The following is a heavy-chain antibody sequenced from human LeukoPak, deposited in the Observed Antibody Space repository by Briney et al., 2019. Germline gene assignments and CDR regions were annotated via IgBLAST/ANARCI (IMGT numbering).Heavy chain of an antibody. CDR2: ISVSGTST. CDR1: RFTFSSYA. V-gene: IGHV3-23*01. D-gene: IGHD1-26*01. Sequence: GGSLRLSCAASRFTFSSYAMSWVRQAPGKGLEWVSTISVSGTSTYYADSVKGRFTISRDNSKNTLFLQVNSLRAEDTAVYYCAKARGTYGYWYFDLWGRGTLVTVSS. CDR3: AKARGTYGYWYFDL. J-gene: IGHJ2*01.